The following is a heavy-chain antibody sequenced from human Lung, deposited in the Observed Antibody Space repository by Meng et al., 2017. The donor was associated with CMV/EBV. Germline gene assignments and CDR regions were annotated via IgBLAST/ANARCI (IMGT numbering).Heavy chain of an antibody. CDR1: GFTFSNYW. CDR3: VRGVAESLGWEMGF. J-gene: IGHJ4*02. CDR2: INSDGSSR. V-gene: IGHV3-74*02. D-gene: IGHD5-24*01. Sequence: DVHLVEAGVDLVQPGGSLRLSCAASGFTFSNYWMHWVRQVPGKGLVWVSRINSDGSSRSYADSVEGRFTISRDNAKNTLYLQMDSLRVEDTAVYFCVRGVAESLGWEMGFWGQGVLVTVSS.